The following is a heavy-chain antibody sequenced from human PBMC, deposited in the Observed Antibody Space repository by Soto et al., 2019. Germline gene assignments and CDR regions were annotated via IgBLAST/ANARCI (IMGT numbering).Heavy chain of an antibody. CDR1: GGSLSSSSW. Sequence: QVQLQESGPGLVNPSGTLSLTCAVSGGSLSSSSWWSWVRQPPGKTLEWLGEIFYSGSTKYNPSLNRRVTISADQSKNDFSLRLSSVPAADTAVYYCVHHGGVPYYHDFWGQGMLVTVSS. D-gene: IGHD2-8*01. CDR2: IFYSGST. CDR3: VHHGGVPYYHDF. J-gene: IGHJ4*02. V-gene: IGHV4-4*02.